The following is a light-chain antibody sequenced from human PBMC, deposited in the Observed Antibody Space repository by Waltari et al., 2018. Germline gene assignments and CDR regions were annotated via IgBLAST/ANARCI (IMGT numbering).Light chain of an antibody. Sequence: DIVMTQSPDSLAVSLGERATSNCKSSQSVLYNSNNKNYLAWYQQNPGHPPNLLICWASTRESGVPDRFSGSGSGTDFTLTISSLQAEDVAVYYCQQYYSTVTFGQGTRLEIK. CDR2: WAS. CDR1: QSVLYNSNNKNY. V-gene: IGKV4-1*01. CDR3: QQYYSTVT. J-gene: IGKJ5*01.